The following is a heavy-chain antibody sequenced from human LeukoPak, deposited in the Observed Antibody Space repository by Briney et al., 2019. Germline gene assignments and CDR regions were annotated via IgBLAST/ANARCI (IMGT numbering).Heavy chain of an antibody. CDR3: ARVGGIAAAGTVGNWFDP. CDR1: GYTFTSYG. D-gene: IGHD6-13*01. J-gene: IGHJ5*02. CDR2: ISAYNGNT. Sequence: ASVKVSCKASGYTFTSYGISWVRQAPGQGLEWMGWISAYNGNTNYAQKLQGRVTMTTDTSTSTAYMELRSLRSDDTAVYYCARVGGIAAAGTVGNWFDPWGQGTLVTVSS. V-gene: IGHV1-18*01.